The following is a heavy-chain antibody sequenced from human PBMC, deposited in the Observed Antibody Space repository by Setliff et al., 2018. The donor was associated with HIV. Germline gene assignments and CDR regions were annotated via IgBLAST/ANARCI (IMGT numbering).Heavy chain of an antibody. CDR1: GGSFTDIGGSFSGYY. D-gene: IGHD6-19*01. V-gene: IGHV4-61*08. CDR2: IYYSGST. Sequence: SETLSLTCAVFGGSFTDIGGSFSGYYWSWIRQPPGKGLEWIGYIYYSGSTNYNPSLKSRVTILVDSSRNQFSLRLSSVTAADTAVYYCAREDIAVASAFDIWGQGTMVTVSS. J-gene: IGHJ3*02. CDR3: AREDIAVASAFDI.